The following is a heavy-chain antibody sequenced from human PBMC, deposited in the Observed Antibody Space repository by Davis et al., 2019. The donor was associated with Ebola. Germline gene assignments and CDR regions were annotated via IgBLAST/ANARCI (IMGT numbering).Heavy chain of an antibody. CDR2: INPNSGAS. V-gene: IGHV1-2*02. J-gene: IGHJ5*02. D-gene: IGHD2-8*02. CDR3: ARGYCTGGICSEHWFDP. CDR1: GYNFAIYN. Sequence: ASVKVSCKASGYNFAIYNIHWVRQARGQGLEWMGWINPNSGASGFTQKFQGRVTMTRDTSINTAYLDLSRLRSDDTAIYYCARGYCTGGICSEHWFDPWGQGTLVTVSS.